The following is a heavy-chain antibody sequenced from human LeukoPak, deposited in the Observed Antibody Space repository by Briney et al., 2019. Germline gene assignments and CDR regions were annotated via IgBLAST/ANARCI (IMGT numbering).Heavy chain of an antibody. CDR1: GGSISSYY. J-gene: IGHJ4*02. V-gene: IGHV4-59*12. CDR3: ARGGYSYGLYFDY. CDR2: IYYSGST. D-gene: IGHD5-18*01. Sequence: SETLSLTCTVSGGSISSYYWSWIRQPPGKGLEWIGYIYYSGSTNYNPSLKSRVTISVDTSKNQFSLKLSSVTAADTAVYYCARGGYSYGLYFDYWGQGTLVTVSS.